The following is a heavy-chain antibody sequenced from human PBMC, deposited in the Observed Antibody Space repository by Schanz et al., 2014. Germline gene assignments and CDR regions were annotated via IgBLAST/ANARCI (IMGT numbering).Heavy chain of an antibody. CDR3: ARDQSPYANSSDVRYFDY. CDR1: GYTFINYG. J-gene: IGHJ4*02. CDR2: ISAHKGNT. Sequence: QVQLVQSGAEVKKPGASVKVSCKASGYTFINYGISWVRQAPGQGLEWMGWISAHKGNTNYAQKRQGRVTMTADTSTSTAYMDLRSLRSDDTAVYYCARDQSPYANSSDVRYFDYWGQGSLVTVSS. V-gene: IGHV1-18*04. D-gene: IGHD6-6*01.